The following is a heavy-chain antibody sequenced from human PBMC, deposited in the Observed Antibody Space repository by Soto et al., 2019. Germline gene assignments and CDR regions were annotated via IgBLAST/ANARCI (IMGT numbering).Heavy chain of an antibody. CDR2: INPSGGST. CDR3: ARGGRGSYSLTPLDP. CDR1: GYTFTSYY. V-gene: IGHV1-46*01. Sequence: QVQLVQSGAEVKKPGASVKVSCKASGYTFTSYYMHWVRQAPGQGLEWKGIINPSGGSTSYAQKFQGRVTMTRDTSTSTVYMELSSLRSEDTAVYYCARGGRGSYSLTPLDPWGQGTLVTVSS. J-gene: IGHJ5*02. D-gene: IGHD1-26*01.